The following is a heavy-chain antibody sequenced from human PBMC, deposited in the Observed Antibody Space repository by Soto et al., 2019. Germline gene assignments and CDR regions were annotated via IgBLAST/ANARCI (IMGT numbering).Heavy chain of an antibody. D-gene: IGHD6-19*01. J-gene: IGHJ6*02. CDR1: GFTFSSYE. CDR2: ISSSGSTI. V-gene: IGHV3-48*03. CDR3: AREYSSGWGYYYYGMDV. Sequence: GGSLRLSCAASGFTFSSYEMNWVRQAPGKGLEWVSYISSSGSTIYYADSVKGRFTISRDNAKNSLYLQMNSLRAEDTAVYYCAREYSSGWGYYYYGMDVWGQGTTVTVSS.